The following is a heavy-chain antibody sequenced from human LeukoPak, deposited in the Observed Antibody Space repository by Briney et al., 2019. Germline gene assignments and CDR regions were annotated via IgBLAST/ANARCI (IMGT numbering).Heavy chain of an antibody. CDR1: GYTFSGYR. V-gene: IGHV1-2*02. D-gene: IGHD1-1*01. CDR3: ARENWYSDY. J-gene: IGHJ4*02. CDR2: VNPNSGDT. Sequence: ASVKVSCKASGYTFSGYRLHWVRQAHGQGLEWMGWVNPNSGDTNYHQNFQGRVTMTRDTSNSTVYMELNRLTSDDTAVYYCARENWYSDYWGQGTLVTVSS.